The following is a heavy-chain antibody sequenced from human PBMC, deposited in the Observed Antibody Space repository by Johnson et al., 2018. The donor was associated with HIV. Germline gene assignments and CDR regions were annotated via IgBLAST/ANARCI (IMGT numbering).Heavy chain of an antibody. D-gene: IGHD1-26*01. Sequence: VQLVESGGGLVKPGGSLRLSCAASGFTFSNYWMTWVRQAPGKGLEWVANIQHDGSDTYYVDSVKGRFTISRDNAKNSLYLQMNSLRAEDTAVYYCAKAGAGGSAFDIWGQGTMVTVSS. J-gene: IGHJ3*02. V-gene: IGHV3-7*02. CDR3: AKAGAGGSAFDI. CDR2: IQHDGSDT. CDR1: GFTFSNYW.